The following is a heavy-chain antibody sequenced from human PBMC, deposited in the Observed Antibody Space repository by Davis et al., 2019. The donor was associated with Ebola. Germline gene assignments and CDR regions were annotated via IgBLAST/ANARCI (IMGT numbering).Heavy chain of an antibody. V-gene: IGHV3-23*01. D-gene: IGHD2-8*01. CDR1: GFTFSSYA. Sequence: GESLKISCAASGFTFSSYAMSWVRQAPGKGLEWVSVISSSGGRTYYADSVKGRFTISRDNSKNTLYLQMNSLRAEDTAVYYCAKVLIVLMVYAPLDYWGQGTLVTVSS. CDR2: ISSSGGRT. J-gene: IGHJ4*02. CDR3: AKVLIVLMVYAPLDY.